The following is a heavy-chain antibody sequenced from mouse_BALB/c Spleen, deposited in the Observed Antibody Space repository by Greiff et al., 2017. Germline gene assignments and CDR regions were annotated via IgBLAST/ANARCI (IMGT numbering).Heavy chain of an antibody. Sequence: EVQVVESGGDLVKPGGSLKLSCAASGFTFSSYGMSWVRQTPDKRLEWVATISSGGSYTYYPDSVKGRFTISRDNAKNTLYLQMSSLKSEDTAMYYCARGHGSSYGYFDVWGAGTTVTVSS. CDR1: GFTFSSYG. V-gene: IGHV5-6*01. CDR3: ARGHGSSYGYFDV. D-gene: IGHD1-1*01. J-gene: IGHJ1*01. CDR2: ISSGGSYT.